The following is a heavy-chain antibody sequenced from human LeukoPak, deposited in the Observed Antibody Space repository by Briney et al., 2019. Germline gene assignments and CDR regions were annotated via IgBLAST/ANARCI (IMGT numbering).Heavy chain of an antibody. Sequence: GESLQISCKGSGYSFSNYWIGWVRQMPGKGLEWMGIIYPGDSDSRSSPSFQGQVTISADRSISTAYLQWSSLKASDTAMYYCARRRGTSSGHYFDYWGQGTLVTVSS. V-gene: IGHV5-51*01. CDR1: GYSFSNYW. D-gene: IGHD3-22*01. CDR2: IYPGDSDS. J-gene: IGHJ4*02. CDR3: ARRRGTSSGHYFDY.